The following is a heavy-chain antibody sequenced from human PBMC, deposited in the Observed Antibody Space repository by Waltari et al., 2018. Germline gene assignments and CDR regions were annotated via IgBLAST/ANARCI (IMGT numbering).Heavy chain of an antibody. CDR2: IKQDGSEK. CDR1: GFTFSSYW. D-gene: IGHD6-13*01. V-gene: IGHV3-7*01. J-gene: IGHJ3*02. Sequence: EVQLVESGGGLVQPGGSLRLSCAASGFTFSSYWMSWVRQAPGTGLEWVANIKQDGSEKYYVDSVKGRFTISRDNAKNSLYLQMNSLRAEDTAVYYCARDLAKVAAAGLGAFDIWGQGTMVTVSS. CDR3: ARDLAKVAAAGLGAFDI.